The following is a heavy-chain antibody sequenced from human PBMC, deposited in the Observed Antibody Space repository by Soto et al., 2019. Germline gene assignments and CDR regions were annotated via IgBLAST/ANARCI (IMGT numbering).Heavy chain of an antibody. D-gene: IGHD6-13*01. CDR1: GFTFSSYG. J-gene: IGHJ5*02. V-gene: IGHV3-33*01. CDR2: IWYDGSNK. CDR3: AREVRPPRFIAAAGNWFDP. Sequence: PGGSLRLSCAASGFTFSSYGMHWVRQAPGKGLEWVAVIWYDGSNKYYADSVKGRFTISRDNSKNTLYLQMNSLRAEDTAVYYCAREVRPPRFIAAAGNWFDPWGQGTLVTVSS.